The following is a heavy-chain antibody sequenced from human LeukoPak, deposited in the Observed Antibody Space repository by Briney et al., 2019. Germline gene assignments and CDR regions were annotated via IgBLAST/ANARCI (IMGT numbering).Heavy chain of an antibody. J-gene: IGHJ4*02. V-gene: IGHV3-23*01. CDR1: GFTFSSYA. CDR3: AKDGPSSSWSPVYYFDY. D-gene: IGHD6-13*01. Sequence: GGSLRLSCAASGFTFSSYAMSWVRQAPGKGLEWVSGISGSGGSTYYPDSVKGRFTISRDNSKNTLYLQMNSLRAEDTAVYYCAKDGPSSSWSPVYYFDYWGQGTLVTVSS. CDR2: ISGSGGST.